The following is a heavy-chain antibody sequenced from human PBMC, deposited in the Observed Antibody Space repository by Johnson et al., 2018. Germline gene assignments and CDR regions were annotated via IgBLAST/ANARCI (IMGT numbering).Heavy chain of an antibody. CDR1: GFTFSSYG. V-gene: IGHV3-30*18. CDR3: AKGHSTIPDNTMDDS. J-gene: IGHJ5*01. Sequence: QVRLVQSGGGVVQPGGSLRLSCIVSGFTFSSYGMHWVRQAPGKGLEWVAVFSYDGVHTYYADSVQGRFTISRDNSKNTLYLQMNSLRDEDTAVYFCAKGHSTIPDNTMDDSWGQGTLVTVSS. CDR2: FSYDGVHT. D-gene: IGHD3-10*01.